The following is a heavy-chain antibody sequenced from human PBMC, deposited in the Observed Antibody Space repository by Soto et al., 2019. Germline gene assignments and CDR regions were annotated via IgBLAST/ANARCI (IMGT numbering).Heavy chain of an antibody. CDR3: ARDTITYYYGSGSPWAPFDI. J-gene: IGHJ3*02. CDR2: IIPILGIA. D-gene: IGHD3-10*01. V-gene: IGHV1-69*04. Sequence: GASVKVSCKASGGTFSSYTISWVRQAPGQGLEWMGRIIPILGIANYAQKFQGRVTITADKSTSTAYMELSSLRSEDTAVYYCARDTITYYYGSGSPWAPFDIWGQGTMVTVSS. CDR1: GGTFSSYT.